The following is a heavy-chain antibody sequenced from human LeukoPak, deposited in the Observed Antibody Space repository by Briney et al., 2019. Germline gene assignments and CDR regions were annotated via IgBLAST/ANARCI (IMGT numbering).Heavy chain of an antibody. V-gene: IGHV3-30*02. CDR2: IRYDGSNK. CDR3: AKEGYCSGGSCYNDYYYYGMDV. Sequence: GESLKISCAASGFTFSSYGMHWVRQAPGKGLEWVAFIRYDGSNKYYADSVKGRFTISRDNSKNTLYLQMNSLRAEDTAVYYCAKEGYCSGGSCYNDYYYYGMDVWGQGTTVTVSS. J-gene: IGHJ6*02. CDR1: GFTFSSYG. D-gene: IGHD2-15*01.